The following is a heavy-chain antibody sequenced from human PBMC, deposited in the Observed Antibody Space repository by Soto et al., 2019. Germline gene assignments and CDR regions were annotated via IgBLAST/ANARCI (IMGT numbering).Heavy chain of an antibody. Sequence: PGWSLRLSCAASGLIVSSTFMSWVRQAPGKGPEWVSSLYSAGNTFYGDSVKGRFTVSRDDSKNTVYLQMDSLGAEDTAMYFCARGPAYSYGYSYYFDYWGEG. CDR1: GLIVSSTF. CDR3: ARGPAYSYGYSYYFDY. V-gene: IGHV3-53*01. J-gene: IGHJ4*02. CDR2: LYSAGNT. D-gene: IGHD5-18*01.